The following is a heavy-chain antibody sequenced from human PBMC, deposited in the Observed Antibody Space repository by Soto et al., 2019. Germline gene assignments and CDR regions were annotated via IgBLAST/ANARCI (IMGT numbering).Heavy chain of an antibody. V-gene: IGHV5-51*03. CDR3: ARLTRGITMVRGVIAPGDY. J-gene: IGHJ4*02. Sequence: EVQLVQSGAEVKKPGESLKISCKGSGYSFTSYWIGWVRQMPGKGLEWMGIIYPGDSDTRYSPSFQGQVTISADKSISTAYLQWRSLKASDTAMYYCARLTRGITMVRGVIAPGDYWGQGTLVTVSS. CDR2: IYPGDSDT. CDR1: GYSFTSYW. D-gene: IGHD3-10*01.